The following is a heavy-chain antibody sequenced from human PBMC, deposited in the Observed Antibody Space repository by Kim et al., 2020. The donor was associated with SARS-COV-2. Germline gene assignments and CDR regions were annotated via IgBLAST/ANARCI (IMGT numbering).Heavy chain of an antibody. CDR2: TT. CDR3: ARGFHSFDL. V-gene: IGHV3-72*01. D-gene: IGHD3-3*01. J-gene: IGHJ2*01. Sequence: TTQDATSVRGRFTMSRDDSKSSLYLQMNSLKTEDTAVYYCARGFHSFDLWGRGTLVTISS.